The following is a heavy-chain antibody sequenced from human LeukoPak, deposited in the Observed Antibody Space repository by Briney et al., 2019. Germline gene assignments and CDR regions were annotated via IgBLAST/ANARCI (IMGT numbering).Heavy chain of an antibody. CDR2: IYYSGST. D-gene: IGHD4-17*01. CDR1: GGSISTYY. Sequence: SETLSLTSTVSGGSISTYYWSWIRQPPGKGLEWIGYIYYSGSTNYNPSLKSRVTISVDTSKNQFSLKLSSVTAADTAVYYCASYGVGFNYWGQGTLVTVSS. V-gene: IGHV4-59*08. CDR3: ASYGVGFNY. J-gene: IGHJ4*02.